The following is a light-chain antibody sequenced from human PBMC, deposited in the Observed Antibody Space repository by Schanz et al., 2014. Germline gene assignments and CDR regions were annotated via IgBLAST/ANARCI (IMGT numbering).Light chain of an antibody. CDR1: SSNIGAGYD. Sequence: QSVLTQPPSVSGAPGQRVTISCTGSSSNIGAGYDVHWYQQFPGTAPKFLIYGNDNRPSGVPDRFSGSKSGTSASLAITGLRAEDEADYYCCSYAGSSTWVFGGGTKLTVL. CDR3: CSYAGSSTWV. J-gene: IGLJ3*02. V-gene: IGLV1-40*01. CDR2: GND.